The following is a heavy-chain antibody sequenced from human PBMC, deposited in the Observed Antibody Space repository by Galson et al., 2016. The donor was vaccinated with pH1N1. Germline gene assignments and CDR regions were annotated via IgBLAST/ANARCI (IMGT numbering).Heavy chain of an antibody. J-gene: IGHJ3*01. Sequence: SPRLSCAASGFTFSSYWMTWVRQAPGKGLEWVANINQDGSEIYYVDSVKGRFTISRDNAKNSLHLQMNSLRAEDTAVYYCARAIAAAGSAWGQGTPVTVSS. V-gene: IGHV3-7*01. CDR3: ARAIAAAGSA. D-gene: IGHD6-13*01. CDR1: GFTFSSYW. CDR2: INQDGSEI.